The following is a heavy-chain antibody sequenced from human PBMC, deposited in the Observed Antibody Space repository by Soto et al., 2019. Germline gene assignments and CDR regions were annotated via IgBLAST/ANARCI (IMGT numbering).Heavy chain of an antibody. CDR3: ARGTTTSAFSAMDV. CDR2: ISYDGDNK. V-gene: IGHV3-30-3*01. D-gene: IGHD1-1*01. Sequence: QVQLVESGGGVVQRGRSLRLSCAASGFTVSYHALNWVRQAPGKGLEWVAVISYDGDNKYIAESVKGRFTISRDNSKNTVSLQMNSLRTEDTAMYFCARGTTTSAFSAMDVWGQGTTVTVSS. CDR1: GFTVSYHA. J-gene: IGHJ6*02.